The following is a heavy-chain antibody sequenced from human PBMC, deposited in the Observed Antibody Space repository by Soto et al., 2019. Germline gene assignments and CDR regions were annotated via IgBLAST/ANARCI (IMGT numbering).Heavy chain of an antibody. V-gene: IGHV3-7*03. CDR1: GFTFSSYW. J-gene: IGHJ6*02. Sequence: GGSLRLSCAASGFTFSSYWMSWVRQAPGKGLEWVANIKQDGSEKYYVDSVKGRFTISRDNAKNSLYLQMNSLRAEDTAVYYCARDLVVAATQVAIPLWFYYYYGMDVWGQGTMVTVSS. CDR2: IKQDGSEK. D-gene: IGHD2-15*01. CDR3: ARDLVVAATQVAIPLWFYYYYGMDV.